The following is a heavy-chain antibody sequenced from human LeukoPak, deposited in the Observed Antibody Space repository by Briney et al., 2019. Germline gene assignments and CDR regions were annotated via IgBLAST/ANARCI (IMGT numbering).Heavy chain of an antibody. CDR3: ARDGGVGMGRYYYDSSGYPQYYFDY. J-gene: IGHJ4*02. Sequence: GGSLRLSCAASGFTFSSYAMHWVRQAPGKGLEWVAVISYDGSNKYYADSVKGRFTISRDNSKNTLYLQMNSLRAKDTAVYYCARDGGVGMGRYYYDSSGYPQYYFDYWGQGTLVTVSS. CDR1: GFTFSSYA. CDR2: ISYDGSNK. D-gene: IGHD3-22*01. V-gene: IGHV3-30*04.